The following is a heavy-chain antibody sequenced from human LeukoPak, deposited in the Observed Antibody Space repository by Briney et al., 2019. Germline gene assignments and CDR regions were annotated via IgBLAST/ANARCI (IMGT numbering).Heavy chain of an antibody. Sequence: GGSLRLSCAASGFTFSSYSMNWVRQAPGKGLEWISYISSSSSIIYYADSVKGRFTISRDNAKNSLSLQMNSLRAEDTAVYYCARDDSSGYYYGFDYWGQGTLVTVSS. CDR3: ARDDSSGYYYGFDY. CDR2: ISSSSSII. V-gene: IGHV3-48*01. D-gene: IGHD3-22*01. CDR1: GFTFSSYS. J-gene: IGHJ4*02.